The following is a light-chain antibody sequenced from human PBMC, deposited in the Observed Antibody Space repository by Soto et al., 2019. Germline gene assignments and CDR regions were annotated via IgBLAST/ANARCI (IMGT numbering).Light chain of an antibody. J-gene: IGKJ1*01. Sequence: DIQMTQSPSSLSASVGDRVTVTCRAGQSISRYLNWYQQRPGKAPKLLIYSASTLQTGVPARFSGGGSGTEFTLTITSLQSEDFAVYYCHQYNGWPRTFGQGTKVDI. CDR1: QSISRY. V-gene: IGKV1-39*01. CDR2: SAS. CDR3: HQYNGWPRT.